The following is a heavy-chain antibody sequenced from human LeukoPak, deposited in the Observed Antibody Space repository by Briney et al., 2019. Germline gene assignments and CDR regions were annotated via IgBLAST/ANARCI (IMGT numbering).Heavy chain of an antibody. D-gene: IGHD3-22*01. CDR1: GFTFSSYG. CDR2: IRYDGSNK. J-gene: IGHJ4*02. Sequence: GGSLRLSCAASGFTFSSYGMHWVRQAPGKGLEWVAFIRYDGSNKYYADSVKGRFTISRDNSKNTLYLQMNSLRAEDTAVYYCAKDPYYYDSSGRYYFDCWGQGTLVTVSS. CDR3: AKDPYYYDSSGRYYFDC. V-gene: IGHV3-30*02.